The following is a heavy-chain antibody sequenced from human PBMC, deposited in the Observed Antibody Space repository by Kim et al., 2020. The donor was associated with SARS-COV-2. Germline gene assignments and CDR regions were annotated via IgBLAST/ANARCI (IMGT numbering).Heavy chain of an antibody. V-gene: IGHV6-1*01. CDR1: GDRVSSGSAA. CDR2: TYYRSKWYN. J-gene: IGHJ4*02. Sequence: QTLSLTCAISGDRVSSGSAAWNWIRQSPSRGLKWLGRTYYRSKWYNDYAESVKSRITVNPDTSKNQFSLQLSSVTPEDTAVYYCARLSYDSIPHWGQGTVVPVSS. D-gene: IGHD3-22*01. CDR3: ARLSYDSIPH.